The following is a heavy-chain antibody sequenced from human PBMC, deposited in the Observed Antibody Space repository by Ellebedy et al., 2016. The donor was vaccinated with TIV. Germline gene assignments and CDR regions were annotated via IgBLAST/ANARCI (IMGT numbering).Heavy chain of an antibody. J-gene: IGHJ4*02. V-gene: IGHV1-46*01. CDR3: ARGTTVSLSDY. CDR1: GGTFSTSA. Sequence: ASVKVSCKASGGTFSTSAISWVRLAPGQGLEWMGIINPRDGSTRYAQQFQGRVTVTSDPSTSTLYMELSSLRSGDTAIYYCARGTTVSLSDYWGQGTLVTVSS. D-gene: IGHD4-17*01. CDR2: INPRDGST.